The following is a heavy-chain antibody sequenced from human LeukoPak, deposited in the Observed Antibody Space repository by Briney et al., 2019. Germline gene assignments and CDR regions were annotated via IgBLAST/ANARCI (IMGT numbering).Heavy chain of an antibody. V-gene: IGHV1-69*04. CDR1: GGTFSSYT. D-gene: IGHD1-26*01. J-gene: IGHJ4*02. CDR2: IIPILGIA. Sequence: ASVKVSCKASGGTFSSYTISWVRQAPGQGLEWMRRIIPILGIANYAQKFQGRVTITADKSTSTAYMELSSLRSEDTAVYYCARDSGRGGSYGTYYFDYWGQGTLVTVSS. CDR3: ARDSGRGGSYGTYYFDY.